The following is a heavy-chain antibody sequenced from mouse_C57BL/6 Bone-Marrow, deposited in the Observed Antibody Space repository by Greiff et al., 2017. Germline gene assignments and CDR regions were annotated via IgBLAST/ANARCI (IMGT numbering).Heavy chain of an antibody. V-gene: IGHV1-85*01. D-gene: IGHD1-1*02. J-gene: IGHJ2*01. Sequence: VQLQQSGPELVKPGASVKLSCKASGYTFTSYDINWVKQRPGQGLEWIGWIYPRDGSTKDNEKFKGKATLTVDTSSSTAYMELHSLTSEASAVYFCAREGSYNYWGQGTTLTVSS. CDR1: GYTFTSYD. CDR3: AREGSYNY. CDR2: IYPRDGST.